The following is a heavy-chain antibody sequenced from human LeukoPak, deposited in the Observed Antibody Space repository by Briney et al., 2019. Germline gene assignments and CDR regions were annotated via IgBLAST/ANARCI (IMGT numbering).Heavy chain of an antibody. J-gene: IGHJ4*02. D-gene: IGHD3-10*01. Sequence: PGGSLRLSCAASGFTVSSNYMSWVRQAPGKGLEWVSAISGSGGSTYYADSVKGRFTISRDNSKNTLYLQMNSLRAEDTAVYYCAGRGSGSYFDYWGQGTLVTVSS. V-gene: IGHV3-23*01. CDR1: GFTVSSNY. CDR2: ISGSGGST. CDR3: AGRGSGSYFDY.